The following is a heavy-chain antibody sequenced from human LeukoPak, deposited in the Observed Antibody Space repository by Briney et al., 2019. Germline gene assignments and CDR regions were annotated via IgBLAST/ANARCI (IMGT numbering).Heavy chain of an antibody. CDR1: GYTFTGYY. CDR3: ARVRSSSGWYVFDAFDI. J-gene: IGHJ3*02. Sequence: ASVKVSCKASGYTFTGYYMHWVRQAPGQGLEWMGRINPNSGGTNYAQKFQGRVTMTRDTSISTAYMELSRLRSDDTAVYHCARVRSSSGWYVFDAFDIWGQGTMVTVSS. D-gene: IGHD6-19*01. V-gene: IGHV1-2*06. CDR2: INPNSGGT.